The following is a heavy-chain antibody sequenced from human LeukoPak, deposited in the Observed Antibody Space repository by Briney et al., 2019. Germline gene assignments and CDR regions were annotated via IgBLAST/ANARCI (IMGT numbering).Heavy chain of an antibody. J-gene: IGHJ5*02. CDR3: ARPQPSQIWSGSGGNWFDP. CDR1: DYTFTNYG. V-gene: IGHV1-2*02. D-gene: IGHD3-3*01. CDR2: INPNSGGT. Sequence: ASVKVSCKGSDYTFTNYGITWVRQAPGQGLEWMGWINPNSGGTNYAQKFQGRVTMTRDMSISTAYMELSRLRSDDTAVYYCARPQPSQIWSGSGGNWFDPWGQGTLVTVSS.